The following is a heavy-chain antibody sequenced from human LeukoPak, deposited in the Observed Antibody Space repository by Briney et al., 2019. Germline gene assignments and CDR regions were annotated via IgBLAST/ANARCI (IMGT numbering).Heavy chain of an antibody. J-gene: IGHJ5*02. D-gene: IGHD2-2*02. CDR2: IYYTGST. V-gene: IGHV4-61*01. Sequence: PSETLSLTCTVSGGSVSSGSYYWSWIRQPPGRGLEWIGYIYYTGSTNYSPSLKSRVTISVDTSKNQFSLKLSSVTAADTAVYYCARGVDVVPAAIGWFDPWGRGTLVTVSS. CDR3: ARGVDVVPAAIGWFDP. CDR1: GGSVSSGSYY.